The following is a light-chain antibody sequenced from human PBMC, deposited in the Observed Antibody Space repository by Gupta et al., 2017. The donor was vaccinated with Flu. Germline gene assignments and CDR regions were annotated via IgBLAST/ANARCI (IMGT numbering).Light chain of an antibody. Sequence: EVVLTQSPGTLSLSPGEGATLSCRASQNITSIYLAWYQQKPGQAPRLLFYGASRRATGIPEMCSGRGWGTVFTLNINGEEPEDVAFYYCQHKNCPLWPFGQGTKVEIK. CDR1: QNITSIY. CDR2: GAS. J-gene: IGKJ1*01. V-gene: IGKV3-20*01. CDR3: QHKNCPLWP.